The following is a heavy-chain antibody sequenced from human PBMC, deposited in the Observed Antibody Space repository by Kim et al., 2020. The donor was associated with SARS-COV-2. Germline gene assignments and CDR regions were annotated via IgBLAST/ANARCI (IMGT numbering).Heavy chain of an antibody. V-gene: IGHV3-21*01. Sequence: AESVKGRFTISRDNAKNSLYLQMNSRRAEDTAVYYCARDGRWRSIDAFDIWGQGTMVTVSS. CDR3: ARDGRWRSIDAFDI. J-gene: IGHJ3*02. D-gene: IGHD1-26*01.